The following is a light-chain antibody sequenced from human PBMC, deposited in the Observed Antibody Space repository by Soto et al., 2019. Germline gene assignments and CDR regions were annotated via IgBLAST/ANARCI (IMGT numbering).Light chain of an antibody. J-gene: IGKJ4*01. Sequence: DIVLTQSPGTLSLSPGERATLSCRASQSVSSSYLAWYQQKPDQAPMLLIYGASSRATGIPDRFSGSGSGTDVTLTISRLEPADVSVYYCQQYGSSPPDTFGGGTKVEIK. CDR2: GAS. V-gene: IGKV3-20*01. CDR1: QSVSSSY. CDR3: QQYGSSPPDT.